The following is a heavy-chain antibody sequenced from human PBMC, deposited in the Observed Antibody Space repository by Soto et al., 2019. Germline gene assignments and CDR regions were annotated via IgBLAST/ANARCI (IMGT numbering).Heavy chain of an antibody. D-gene: IGHD4-17*01. V-gene: IGHV3-48*02. CDR3: ARVDGVLYYYYYGMDV. J-gene: IGHJ6*02. CDR2: ISSSSSTI. CDR1: GFTFSSYS. Sequence: EVQLVESGGGLVQPGGSLRLSCAASGFTFSSYSMNWVRQAPGKGLEWVSYISSSSSTIYYADSVKGRFTISRDNAKNSLYLQMNSLRDEDTAVYYCARVDGVLYYYYYGMDVWGQGTTVTVSS.